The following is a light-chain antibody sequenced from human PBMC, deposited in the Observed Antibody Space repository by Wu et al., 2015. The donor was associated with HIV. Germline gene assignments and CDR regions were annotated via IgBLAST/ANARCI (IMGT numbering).Light chain of an antibody. J-gene: IGKJ1*01. CDR1: RTLSSNY. CDR3: QQYGTSLWT. CDR2: DAS. Sequence: EVLLTQSPGTLSLSPGERATVSCTASRTLSSNYLAWYQQKPGQPPRLLIYDASSRAAGLPDRFSGSGSGTDFTLTISRLEPEDFAVYFCQQYGTSLWTFGQGTKLEIK. V-gene: IGKV3-20*01.